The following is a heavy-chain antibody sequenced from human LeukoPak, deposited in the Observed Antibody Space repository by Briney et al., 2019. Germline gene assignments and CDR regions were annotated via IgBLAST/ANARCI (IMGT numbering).Heavy chain of an antibody. D-gene: IGHD3-9*01. Sequence: SLXLSXXXXGFTXXXXWMSWVRXAPGKGLEWVANIKQDGSEKYYVDSVKRRFTISRDNAKTSLYLQMNSLRAEDTAVYYCARLGYYDILTGYYIWGAFDIWGQGTMVTVSS. CDR1: GFTXXXXW. V-gene: IGHV3-7*01. CDR3: ARLGYYDILTGYYIWGAFDI. CDR2: IKQDGSEK. J-gene: IGHJ3*02.